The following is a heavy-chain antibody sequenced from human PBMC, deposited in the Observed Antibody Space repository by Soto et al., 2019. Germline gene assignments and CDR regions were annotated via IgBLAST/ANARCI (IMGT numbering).Heavy chain of an antibody. D-gene: IGHD6-19*01. CDR1: GYSFSKYW. CDR2: IYPGDSDT. CDR3: ARTRDNGWYEYHY. V-gene: IGHV5-51*01. Sequence: PGESLKISCEGSGYSFSKYWIAWVRQKPGKGLEWVGIIYPGDSDTRYSPSFQGQVTISADKSNSIAYLQWSSLKASDTAMYYCARTRDNGWYEYHYWGQGTQVTVSS. J-gene: IGHJ4*02.